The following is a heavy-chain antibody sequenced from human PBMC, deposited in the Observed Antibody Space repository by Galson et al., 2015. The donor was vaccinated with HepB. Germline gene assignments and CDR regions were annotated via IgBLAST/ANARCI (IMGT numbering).Heavy chain of an antibody. CDR3: ARGGPLWVWGYFDY. Sequence: SVKVSCKASGGTFSSYAISWVRQAPGQGLEWMGGIIPIFGTANYAQKFQGRVTITADESTSTAYMELSSLRSEDTAVYYCARGGPLWVWGYFDYWGQGTLVTVSS. CDR1: GGTFSSYA. J-gene: IGHJ4*02. CDR2: IIPIFGTA. D-gene: IGHD3-16*01. V-gene: IGHV1-69*13.